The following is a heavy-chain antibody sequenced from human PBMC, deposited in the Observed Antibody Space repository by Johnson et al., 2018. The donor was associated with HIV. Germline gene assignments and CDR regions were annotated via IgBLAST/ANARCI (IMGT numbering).Heavy chain of an antibody. Sequence: VQLVESEGGLVQPGGSLRLSCTASGFTVSSNYMSWVRQAPGTGLKWVAIIQSGGGTYHADSVKGRFTISRDISKNTLYLQMNSLRVEDTAVYYCARVKGITVFGVVRPHGAFDIWGQGTMVTVSS. J-gene: IGHJ3*02. CDR3: ARVKGITVFGVVRPHGAFDI. CDR2: IQSGGGT. CDR1: GFTVSSNY. V-gene: IGHV3-66*01. D-gene: IGHD3-3*01.